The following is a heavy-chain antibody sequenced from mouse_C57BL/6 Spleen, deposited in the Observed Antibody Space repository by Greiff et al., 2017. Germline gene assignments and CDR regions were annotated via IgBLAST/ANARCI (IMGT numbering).Heavy chain of an antibody. CDR1: GYTFTSYW. CDR3: ARSITTVVSYFDY. CDR2: IHPNSGST. D-gene: IGHD1-1*01. V-gene: IGHV1-64*01. Sequence: VQLQQSGAELVKPGASVKLSCKASGYTFTSYWMHWVKQRPGQGLEWIGMIHPNSGSTNYNEKFKSKATLTVDKSSSTAYMQLSSLTSEDSAVYYCARSITTVVSYFDYWGQGTTLTVSS. J-gene: IGHJ2*01.